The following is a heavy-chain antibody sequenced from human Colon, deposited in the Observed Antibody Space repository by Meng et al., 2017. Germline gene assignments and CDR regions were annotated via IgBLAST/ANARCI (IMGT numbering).Heavy chain of an antibody. CDR2: IDHRGDP. D-gene: IGHD4-23*01. Sequence: VKLLGSRPGLVKLTGTLYLTGRVSGGPITTNVSWSWVRQSPEKGLEWLGQIDHRGDPYYNPSLKSRVTMSVDRSKSQVSLQLTSVTAADTAVYYCARHGGYYQDYWGQGTLVTVSS. CDR1: GGPITTNVS. J-gene: IGHJ4*02. V-gene: IGHV4-4*02. CDR3: ARHGGYYQDY.